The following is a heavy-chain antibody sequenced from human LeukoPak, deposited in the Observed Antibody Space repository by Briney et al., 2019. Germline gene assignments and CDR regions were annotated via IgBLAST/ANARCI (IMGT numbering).Heavy chain of an antibody. V-gene: IGHV1-18*01. CDR1: GYTFTIYG. J-gene: IGHJ4*02. Sequence: ASVTVSFKASGYTFTIYGISWVRQAPGQGLEWMGWISAYNGNTNYAQKLQGRVIMTTDTSTSTAYMELRSLRSDDTAVYYCARLEPSYYYDSSGYYLLDYWGQGTLVTVSS. CDR3: ARLEPSYYYDSSGYYLLDY. CDR2: ISAYNGNT. D-gene: IGHD3-22*01.